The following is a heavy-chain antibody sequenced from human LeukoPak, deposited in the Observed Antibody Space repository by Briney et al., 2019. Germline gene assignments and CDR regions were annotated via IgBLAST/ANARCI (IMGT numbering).Heavy chain of an antibody. CDR3: ARVAFEHQMRVLDP. CDR2: INHSGST. J-gene: IGHJ5*02. D-gene: IGHD3-16*01. CDR1: GGSFGGYY. V-gene: IGHV4-34*01. Sequence: WETLSLTCAVYGGSFGGYYWSWIRQPPGKGLEWIGEINHSGSTNYNPSLKSRVTISVDTSKNQFSLKLSSVTAADTAVYYCARVAFEHQMRVLDPWGQGTLVTVSS.